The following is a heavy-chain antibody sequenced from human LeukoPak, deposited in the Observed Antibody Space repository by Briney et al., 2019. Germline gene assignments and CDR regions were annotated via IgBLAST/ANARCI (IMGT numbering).Heavy chain of an antibody. CDR1: GGSISSYY. D-gene: IGHD3-22*01. Sequence: SETLSLTCTVSGGSISSYYWRWLRQPPGKGLEWLGYIYTSGSNNYNPPLKSRVTISVDMSKNQFSLKLSSVTAAETAVYYCARSSEEEAYESSGTQLDVFDIWGQGTMDTVSS. V-gene: IGHV4-4*09. CDR3: ARSSEEEAYESSGTQLDVFDI. J-gene: IGHJ3*02. CDR2: IYTSGSN.